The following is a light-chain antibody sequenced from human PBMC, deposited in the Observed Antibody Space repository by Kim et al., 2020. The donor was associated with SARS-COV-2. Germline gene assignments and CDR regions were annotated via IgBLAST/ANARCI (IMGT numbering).Light chain of an antibody. CDR3: QAWDSSTVV. V-gene: IGLV3-1*01. CDR2: QDS. J-gene: IGLJ2*01. CDR1: NLGDKY. Sequence: VSPAQPARIPCSGGNLGDKYACWYQQKPGQSPVLVIYQDSKRPSGIPERFSGSNSGNTATLTISGTQAMDEADYYCQAWDSSTVVFGGGTQLTVL.